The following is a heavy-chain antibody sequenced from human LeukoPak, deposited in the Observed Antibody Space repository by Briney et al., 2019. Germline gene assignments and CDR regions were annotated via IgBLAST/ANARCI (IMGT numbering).Heavy chain of an antibody. CDR1: GFTFSSYW. Sequence: GGSLRLSCAASGFTFSSYWMHWVRQAPGKGLVWVSRINSDGSGTSYADSVKGRFTISRDNAKSTLYLQMNSLRAEDTAVYYCAKDRHAPGRYCSSTSCFPFDSWGQGTLVTVSS. V-gene: IGHV3-74*01. CDR2: INSDGSGT. J-gene: IGHJ5*01. CDR3: AKDRHAPGRYCSSTSCFPFDS. D-gene: IGHD2-2*01.